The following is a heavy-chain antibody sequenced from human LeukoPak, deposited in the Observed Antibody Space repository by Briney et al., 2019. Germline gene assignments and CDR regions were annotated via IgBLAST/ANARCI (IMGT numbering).Heavy chain of an antibody. V-gene: IGHV3-30-3*01. Sequence: GGSLRLSCAASGFTFSSYAMHWVRQAPGTGLEWVAVISYDGSNKYYADSVKGRLTISRDNSKNTLYLQMNSLRAEDTAVYYCATSSWYDFVGYFDYWGQGTLVTVSS. J-gene: IGHJ4*02. D-gene: IGHD6-13*01. CDR2: ISYDGSNK. CDR3: ATSSWYDFVGYFDY. CDR1: GFTFSSYA.